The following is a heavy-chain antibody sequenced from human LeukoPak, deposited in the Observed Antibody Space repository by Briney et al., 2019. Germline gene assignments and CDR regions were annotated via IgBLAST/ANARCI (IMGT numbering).Heavy chain of an antibody. CDR1: GFTFSNAW. CDR3: AKVRNYFDTSGRHFDY. D-gene: IGHD3-22*01. Sequence: PGGSLRLSCAASGFTFSNAWMRWVRQAPGKGLEWVSVISASGGTTYYADSVKGRFTISRDNSKNTLYLQMNSLRAEDTAVYYCAKVRNYFDTSGRHFDYWGQGTLVTVSS. CDR2: ISASGGTT. V-gene: IGHV3-23*01. J-gene: IGHJ4*02.